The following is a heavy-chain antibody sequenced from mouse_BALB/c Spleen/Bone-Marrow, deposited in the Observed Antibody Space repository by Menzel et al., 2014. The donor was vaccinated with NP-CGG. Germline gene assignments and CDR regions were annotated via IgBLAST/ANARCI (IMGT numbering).Heavy chain of an antibody. D-gene: IGHD1-1*01. Sequence: QVQLQQPGAELVRPGASVKLSCKASGYTFTSYWINWMKQRPGQGLEWIGNIYPSDSYTNYNQKFKDRATLTVDKSSSTAYMQLSSPTSEDSAVYYCTRAYGSSYEYCFDYWGQGTTLTVSS. J-gene: IGHJ2*01. CDR1: GYTFTSYW. CDR3: TRAYGSSYEYCFDY. CDR2: IYPSDSYT. V-gene: IGHV1-69*02.